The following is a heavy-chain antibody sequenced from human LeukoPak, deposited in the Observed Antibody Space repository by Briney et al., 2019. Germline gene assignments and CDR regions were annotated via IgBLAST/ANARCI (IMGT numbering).Heavy chain of an antibody. V-gene: IGHV1-46*01. CDR1: GYTFTSYY. J-gene: IGHJ4*02. D-gene: IGHD5-18*01. Sequence: ASVKVSCKASGYTFTSYYMHWVRQAPGQGLEWMGIINPSGGSTSYAQKFQGRVTMTRNTSISTAYMELSSLRSEDTAVYYCARGPYRRYSKDYWGQGTLVTVSS. CDR3: ARGPYRRYSKDY. CDR2: INPSGGST.